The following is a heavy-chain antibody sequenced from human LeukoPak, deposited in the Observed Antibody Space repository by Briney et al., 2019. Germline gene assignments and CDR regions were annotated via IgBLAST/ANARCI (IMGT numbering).Heavy chain of an antibody. D-gene: IGHD5-18*01. Sequence: SVKVSCKASGGTFSSYAISWVRQAPGQGLEWMGGIIPILGTANYAQKFQGRVTITADESTSTAYMELSSLRSEDTAVYYCASTSGRGYSYGQTPDYWGQGTLVTVSS. CDR2: IIPILGTA. CDR3: ASTSGRGYSYGQTPDY. CDR1: GGTFSSYA. V-gene: IGHV1-69*13. J-gene: IGHJ4*02.